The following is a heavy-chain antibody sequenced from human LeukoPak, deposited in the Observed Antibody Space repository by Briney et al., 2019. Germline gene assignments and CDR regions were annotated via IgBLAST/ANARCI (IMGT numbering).Heavy chain of an antibody. J-gene: IGHJ4*02. D-gene: IGHD3-9*01. Sequence: GGSLRLSCAASGFTFSSYWMSWVRQAPGKGLEWVSYISSSGSTIYYADSVKGRFTISRDNSKNTLYLQMNSLRAEDTAVYYCARFYYDTQTPFDYWGQGTLVTVSS. V-gene: IGHV3-48*01. CDR1: GFTFSSYW. CDR3: ARFYYDTQTPFDY. CDR2: ISSSGSTI.